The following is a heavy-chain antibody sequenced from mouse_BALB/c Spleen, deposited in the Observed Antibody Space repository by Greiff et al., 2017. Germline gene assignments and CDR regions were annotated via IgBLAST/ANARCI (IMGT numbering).Heavy chain of an antibody. J-gene: IGHJ4*01. V-gene: IGHV2-9*02. CDR2: IWAGGST. Sequence: VQGVESGPGLVAPSQSLSITCTVSGFSLTSYGVHWVRQPPGKGLEWLGVIWAGGSTNYNSALMSRLSISKDNSKSQVFLKMNSLQTDDTAMYYCARDLLLREGYAMDYWGQGTSVTVSS. CDR3: ARDLLLREGYAMDY. D-gene: IGHD1-1*01. CDR1: GFSLTSYG.